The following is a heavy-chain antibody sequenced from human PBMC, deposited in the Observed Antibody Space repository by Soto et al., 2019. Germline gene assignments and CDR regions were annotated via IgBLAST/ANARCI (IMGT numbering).Heavy chain of an antibody. D-gene: IGHD3-3*01. Sequence: EVQLLESGGGLVQPGGSLRLSCAASGFTFSSYAMSWVRQAPGKGLEWVSAISGSGGSTYYADSVKGRFTISRDNSKNTLYLQMNSLRAEDTAVYYCAKEYDSWSGYYINWFDPWGQGTLVTVSS. CDR3: AKEYDSWSGYYINWFDP. V-gene: IGHV3-23*01. CDR2: ISGSGGST. CDR1: GFTFSSYA. J-gene: IGHJ5*02.